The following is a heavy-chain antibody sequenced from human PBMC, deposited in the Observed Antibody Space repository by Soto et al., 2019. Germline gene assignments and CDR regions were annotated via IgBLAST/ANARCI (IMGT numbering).Heavy chain of an antibody. CDR1: GYTFTSYY. CDR3: ARGGGVDGYCTNGVCYRNWFDP. D-gene: IGHD2-8*01. Sequence: ASVKVSCKASGYTFTSYYMHWVPQAPRQGLEWMGIINPSGGSTSYAQKFQGRVTMTRDTSTSTVYMELSSLRSEDTAVYYCARGGGVDGYCTNGVCYRNWFDPWGQGTLVTVSS. CDR2: INPSGGST. V-gene: IGHV1-46*01. J-gene: IGHJ5*02.